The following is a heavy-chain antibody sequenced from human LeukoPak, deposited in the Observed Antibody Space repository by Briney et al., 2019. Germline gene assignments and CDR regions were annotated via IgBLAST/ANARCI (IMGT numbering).Heavy chain of an antibody. D-gene: IGHD1-26*01. CDR2: IYSGGST. J-gene: IGHJ4*02. Sequence: GGSLRLSCAASGFTVSSNYMSWVRQAPGKGLEWVSVIYSGGSTYYADSVKGRFTISRDNSKNTLYLQMNSLRAEDTAVYYCARDAPRPPSGSYLYYFDYWGQGTLVTVSS. V-gene: IGHV3-53*01. CDR3: ARDAPRPPSGSYLYYFDY. CDR1: GFTVSSNY.